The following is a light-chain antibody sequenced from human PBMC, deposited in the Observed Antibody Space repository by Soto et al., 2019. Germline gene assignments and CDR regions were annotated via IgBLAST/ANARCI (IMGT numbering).Light chain of an antibody. CDR1: SSDVGAYNY. CDR2: EGS. CDR3: TSYAGSDIGV. V-gene: IGLV2-8*01. Sequence: QSVLTQPPSASGSPGQSVTISCTGTSSDVGAYNYVSWYQQDQGKAPKLMIYEGSKRPSGVPDRFSGSKSGKTASLTVSGLQPEDEADYYCTSYAGSDIGVFGGGTKLTVL. J-gene: IGLJ3*02.